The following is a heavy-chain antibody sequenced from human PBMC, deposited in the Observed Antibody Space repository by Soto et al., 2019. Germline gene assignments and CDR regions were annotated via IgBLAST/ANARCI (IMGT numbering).Heavy chain of an antibody. V-gene: IGHV4-59*08. Sequence: SETLSLTCTVSGGSISSYYWSWIRQPPGKGLEWIGYIYYSGSTNYNPSLKSRVTISVDTSKNQFSLKLSSVTAADTAVYYCARQPSYYYYYMDVWGKGTTVTVS. CDR2: IYYSGST. CDR3: ARQPSYYYYYMDV. J-gene: IGHJ6*03. CDR1: GGSISSYY.